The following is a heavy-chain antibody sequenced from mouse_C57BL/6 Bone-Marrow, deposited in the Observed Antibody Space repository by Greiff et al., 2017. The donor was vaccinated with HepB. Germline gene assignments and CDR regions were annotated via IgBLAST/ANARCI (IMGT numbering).Heavy chain of an antibody. CDR2: IDPENGDT. D-gene: IGHD1-2*01. CDR3: TTGGLRPFAY. V-gene: IGHV14-4*01. CDR1: GFNIKDDY. Sequence: DVQLQESGAELVRPGASVKLSCTASGFNIKDDYMHWVKQRPEQGLEWIGWIDPENGDTEYASKFQGKATITADTSSNTAYLQLSSLTSEDTAVYYCTTGGLRPFAYWGQGTLVTVSA. J-gene: IGHJ3*01.